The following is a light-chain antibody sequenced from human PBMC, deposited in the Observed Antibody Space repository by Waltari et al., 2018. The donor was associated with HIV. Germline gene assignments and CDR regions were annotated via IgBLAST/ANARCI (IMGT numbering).Light chain of an antibody. CDR2: SAS. J-gene: IGKJ4*01. CDR3: QQNNSAPLT. Sequence: IQMTQSPYSLSASVGGTVTITCRSSQDIHNHLVWYQQKPGKVPRLLIYSASTLQSGVSSRFSGSGSVTTFTLTLSSLQSEDVATYYCQQNNSAPLTFGGGTKVEI. CDR1: QDIHNH. V-gene: IGKV1-27*01.